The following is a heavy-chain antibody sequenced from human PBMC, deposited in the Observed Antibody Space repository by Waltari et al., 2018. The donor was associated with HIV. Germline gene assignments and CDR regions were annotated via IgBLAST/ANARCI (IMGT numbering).Heavy chain of an antibody. V-gene: IGHV3-30-3*01. J-gene: IGHJ4*02. D-gene: IGHD2-2*01. CDR1: GFTFSNYA. CDR3: ARDPQYCSSTSCSYYFDY. CDR2: ISYDGSNK. Sequence: QVQLVESGGGLVQPGRSLRLPCSASGFTFSNYAIHWARQAPGKGLEWVAVISYDGSNKYYADSVKGRFTISRDNSKNTLYLQMNSLRAEDTAVYYCARDPQYCSSTSCSYYFDYWGQGTLVTVSS.